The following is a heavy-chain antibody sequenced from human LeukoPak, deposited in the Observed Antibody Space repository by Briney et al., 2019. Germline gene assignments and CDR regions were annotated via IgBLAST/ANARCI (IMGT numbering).Heavy chain of an antibody. CDR3: ARSSPPTYYHFYYYMDV. CDR1: GYTFTGYY. D-gene: IGHD6-13*01. J-gene: IGHJ6*03. CDR2: INPSSGGA. V-gene: IGHV1-2*02. Sequence: VSVKVSCKASGYTFTGYYLHWVRQAPGQGLEWMGWINPSSGGAKYAQNFQGRVIITTDTSISTAYMELSSLRPDDTAVYYCARSSPPTYYHFYYYMDVWGKGSTVTVSS.